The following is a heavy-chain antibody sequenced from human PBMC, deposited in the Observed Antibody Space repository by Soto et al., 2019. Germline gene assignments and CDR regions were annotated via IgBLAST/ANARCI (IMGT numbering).Heavy chain of an antibody. J-gene: IGHJ4*02. CDR3: ARWRRGYYGFYFDH. D-gene: IGHD6-25*01. Sequence: PGGSLRLSCAASGFTFSSYDMHWVRQATGKGLKWVSAIGTAGDTYYADSMKGRFTISRDISKGTQYLQMDSLRAEDTAVYYCARWRRGYYGFYFDHWGLGTLVTVSS. CDR2: IGTAGDT. V-gene: IGHV3-13*01. CDR1: GFTFSSYD.